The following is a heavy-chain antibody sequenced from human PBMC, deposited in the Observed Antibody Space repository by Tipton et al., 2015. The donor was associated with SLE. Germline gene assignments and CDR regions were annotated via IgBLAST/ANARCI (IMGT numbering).Heavy chain of an antibody. V-gene: IGHV4-39*01. Sequence: TLSLTCTVSGGSISSSSYYLGWIRQPPGTGLEWIGSIYYSGSTYYNPSLKSRVTISVDTSQNQFSLKLSSVTAADTAVYDCARRMAAAGRGWFDPWGQGTLVTVSS. CDR2: IYYSGST. CDR1: GGSISSSSYY. CDR3: ARRMAAAGRGWFDP. J-gene: IGHJ5*02. D-gene: IGHD6-13*01.